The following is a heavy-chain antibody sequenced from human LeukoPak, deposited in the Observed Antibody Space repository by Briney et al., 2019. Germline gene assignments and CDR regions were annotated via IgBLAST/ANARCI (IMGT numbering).Heavy chain of an antibody. CDR3: ARLPEGGYATSLGWLDP. CDR2: IYHSGST. CDR1: GYSISSGYY. J-gene: IGHJ5*02. V-gene: IGHV4-38-2*02. Sequence: SETLSLTCTVSGYSISSGYYWGWIRQPPGKGLEWIGSIYHSGSTYYNPSLGSRVTISRDTSKNEVSLNLSSVTTADTAVYFCARLPEGGYATSLGWLDPWGQGTRVTVSS. D-gene: IGHD5-24*01.